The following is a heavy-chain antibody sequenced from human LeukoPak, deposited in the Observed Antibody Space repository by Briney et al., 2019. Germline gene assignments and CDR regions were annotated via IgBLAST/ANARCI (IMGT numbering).Heavy chain of an antibody. CDR2: IYHSGST. Sequence: SETLSLTCTVSGYSISSGYYWGWIRQPPGKGVEWIGSIYHSGSTYYNPSLKSRVTISVDTSKNQFSLKLSSVTAADTAVYYCGVRFDAYDFWSGYYTSGIIDYWGQGTLVTVSS. CDR3: GVRFDAYDFWSGYYTSGIIDY. V-gene: IGHV4-38-2*02. J-gene: IGHJ4*02. D-gene: IGHD3-3*01. CDR1: GYSISSGYY.